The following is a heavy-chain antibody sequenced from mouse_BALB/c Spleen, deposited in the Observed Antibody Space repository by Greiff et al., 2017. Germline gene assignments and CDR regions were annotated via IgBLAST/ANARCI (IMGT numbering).Heavy chain of an antibody. CDR1: GFTFSSYA. CDR3: ARRGAYYRYDDYFDY. J-gene: IGHJ2*01. D-gene: IGHD2-14*01. CDR2: ISSGGST. V-gene: IGHV5-6-5*01. Sequence: EVKLVESGGGLVKPGGSLKLSCAASGFTFSSYAMSWVRQTPEKRLEWVASISSGGSTYYPDSVKGRFTISRDNARNILYLQMSSLKSEDTAMYYCARRGAYYRYDDYFDYWGQGTTLTVSS.